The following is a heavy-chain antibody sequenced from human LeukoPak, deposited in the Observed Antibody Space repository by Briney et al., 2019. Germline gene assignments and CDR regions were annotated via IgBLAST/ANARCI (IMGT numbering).Heavy chain of an antibody. CDR3: ARRGSSSSTLDYYFDY. CDR1: GGSISSNIHY. Sequence: SETLSLTCTVSGGSISSNIHYWGWIRQPPGKGLEWIGSIYYSGSTYYNPSLKSRVTISVDTSKNQSSLKLSSVTAADTAVYYCARRGSSSSTLDYYFDYWGQGTLVTVSS. CDR2: IYYSGST. J-gene: IGHJ4*02. V-gene: IGHV4-39*01. D-gene: IGHD6-6*01.